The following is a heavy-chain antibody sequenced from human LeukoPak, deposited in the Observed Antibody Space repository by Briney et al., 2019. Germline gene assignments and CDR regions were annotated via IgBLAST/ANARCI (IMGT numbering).Heavy chain of an antibody. V-gene: IGHV4-61*02. CDR1: GGSISSGSYY. D-gene: IGHD5-18*01. Sequence: PSETLSLTCTVSGGSISSGSYYWSWIRQPAGKGLEWIGRIYTSGSTNYNPSLKSRVTISVDTSKDQFSLKLSSVTAADTAVYYCARDRGYSYGYISHWGQGTLVTVSS. CDR2: IYTSGST. J-gene: IGHJ4*02. CDR3: ARDRGYSYGYISH.